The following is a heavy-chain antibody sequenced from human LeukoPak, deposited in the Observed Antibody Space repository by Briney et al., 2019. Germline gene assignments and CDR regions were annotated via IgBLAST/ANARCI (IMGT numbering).Heavy chain of an antibody. J-gene: IGHJ4*02. CDR2: ISGSGGST. Sequence: GGPLRLSRAASGFPFSSYFVSWVPQAPGKGLEWVSAISGSGGSTYYAASVKGRFTISRDNSKKTLYLQMNSLRAEDTAVYYCASLYDSGSYYNFLDYWGQGTLVTVSS. CDR1: GFPFSSYF. D-gene: IGHD3-10*01. V-gene: IGHV3-23*01. CDR3: ASLYDSGSYYNFLDY.